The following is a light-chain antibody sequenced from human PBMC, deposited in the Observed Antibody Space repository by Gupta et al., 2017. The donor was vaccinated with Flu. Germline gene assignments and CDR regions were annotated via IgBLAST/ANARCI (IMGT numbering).Light chain of an antibody. CDR1: QSVLYNSNNKSY. Sequence: DIVMTQTPASLAVSLGERATINCKSSQSVLYNSNNKSYLAWYQQNPGQPPKLLIYWASTRESGVPERFSGSGSGTDFTLTISSLQAEDFAVYYCQQYNSSPFTFGRGTKVEIK. J-gene: IGKJ4*01. V-gene: IGKV4-1*01. CDR3: QQYNSSPFT. CDR2: WAS.